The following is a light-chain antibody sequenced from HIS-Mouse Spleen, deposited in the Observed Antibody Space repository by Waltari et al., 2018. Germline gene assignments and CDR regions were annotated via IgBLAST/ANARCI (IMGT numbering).Light chain of an antibody. V-gene: IGKV1-9*01. CDR1: QGISSY. CDR3: QQLNSYPPT. J-gene: IGKJ1*01. CDR2: AAS. Sequence: DIQLTQSPSFLSASVGDRVTITCRASQGISSYLAWYQHKPGKAPKLRIYAASTLQSGVPSRFSGSGSGTEFTLTISSLQPEDFATYYCQQLNSYPPTFGQGTKVEIK.